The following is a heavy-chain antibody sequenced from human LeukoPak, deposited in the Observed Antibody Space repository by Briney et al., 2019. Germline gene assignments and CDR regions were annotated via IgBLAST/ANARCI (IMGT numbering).Heavy chain of an antibody. J-gene: IGHJ3*02. D-gene: IGHD2-15*01. CDR3: ATEVGTPDIRSAFEI. V-gene: IGHV3-7*01. CDR2: INQDGGER. Sequence: PGGSLRLSCAASGFTFSSYAMSWVRQPPGKGLEWVANINQDGGERNYVDSVKGRFTISRDNAKSSLYLQMNSLRAEDTAVYYCATEVGTPDIRSAFEIWGQGTLVTVSS. CDR1: GFTFSSYA.